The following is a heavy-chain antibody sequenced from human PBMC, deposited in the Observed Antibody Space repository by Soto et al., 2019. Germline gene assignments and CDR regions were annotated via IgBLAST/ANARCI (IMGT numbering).Heavy chain of an antibody. CDR2: INGDGSST. Sequence: EVQLVESGGGLVQPGGSLRLSCAASGFTFSSYWMHWVRQDPGKGLVWVSSINGDGSSTTYADSVRGRFTISRDNAKNTLYLQMNKLRADDTAVYYCAVKANTNTWFVGDYWGQGTLVTVSS. D-gene: IGHD3-10*01. J-gene: IGHJ4*02. V-gene: IGHV3-74*01. CDR1: GFTFSSYW. CDR3: AVKANTNTWFVGDY.